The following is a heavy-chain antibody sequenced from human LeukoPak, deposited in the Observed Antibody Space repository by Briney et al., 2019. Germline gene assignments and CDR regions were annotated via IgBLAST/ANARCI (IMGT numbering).Heavy chain of an antibody. CDR2: IGGSGDST. D-gene: IGHD2-8*01. CDR3: AKVSGYCTNGVCFSYY. Sequence: GASLRLSCAASGFPFSSSAMSWVRHAPGKGREWVSSIGGSGDSTYYYADSVKGRFTISRDTSKNTLYLQMNSLRAEDTAVYYCAKVSGYCTNGVCFSYYWGQGTLVTVSS. V-gene: IGHV3-23*01. CDR1: GFPFSSSA. J-gene: IGHJ4*02.